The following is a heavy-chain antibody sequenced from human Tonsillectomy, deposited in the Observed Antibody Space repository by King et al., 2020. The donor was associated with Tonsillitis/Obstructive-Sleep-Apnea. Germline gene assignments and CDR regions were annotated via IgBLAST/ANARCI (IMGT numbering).Heavy chain of an antibody. J-gene: IGHJ6*03. D-gene: IGHD3-3*01. V-gene: IGHV4-31*03. CDR2: IYYSGST. CDR1: GGSISSGGYY. CDR3: ARGGITIFGVVISGYYYYYMDV. Sequence: QLQESGPGLVKPSQTLSLTCTVSGGSISSGGYYWSWIRQHPGKGLEWIGYIYYSGSTYYNPSLKSRVTIYVDTSKNQFSLKLSSVTAADTAVYYCARGGITIFGVVISGYYYYYMDVWGKGTTVTVSS.